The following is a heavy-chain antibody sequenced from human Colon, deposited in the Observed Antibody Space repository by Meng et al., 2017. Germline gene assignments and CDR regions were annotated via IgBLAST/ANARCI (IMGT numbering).Heavy chain of an antibody. D-gene: IGHD3-3*01. CDR3: ARVPLGQRSGYYTGGDY. J-gene: IGHJ4*02. CDR1: GFSFSDHY. Sequence: GGSLRLSCAASGFSFSDHYMDWVRQAPGKGLEWVGRTRNKANSYTTEYAASVKGRFTISRDDSKNSLYLQMNSLKTEDTAVYYCARVPLGQRSGYYTGGDYWGQGTLVTVSS. CDR2: TRNKANSYTT. V-gene: IGHV3-72*01.